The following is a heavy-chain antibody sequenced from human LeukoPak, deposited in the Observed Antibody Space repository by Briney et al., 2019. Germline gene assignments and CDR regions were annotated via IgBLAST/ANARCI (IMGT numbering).Heavy chain of an antibody. CDR3: ARGPWGSGWYSGGRFDP. D-gene: IGHD6-19*01. V-gene: IGHV1-46*01. CDR2: ISPTGGST. Sequence: ASVKVSCKAFGYTFTSNYMHWVRQAPGQGPEWMGVISPTGGSTTYAQKFQDRLTLTRDMSTSTDYLELSSLRSEDTAVYYCARGPWGSGWYSGGRFDPWGQGTLVTVSS. CDR1: GYTFTSNY. J-gene: IGHJ5*02.